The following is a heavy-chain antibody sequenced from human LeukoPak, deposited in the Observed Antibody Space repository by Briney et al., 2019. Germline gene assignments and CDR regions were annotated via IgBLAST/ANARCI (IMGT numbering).Heavy chain of an antibody. J-gene: IGHJ6*03. CDR1: GGSIISSLYH. V-gene: IGHV4-39*01. CDR3: ARLRGYCSGANCDMWGYYYYYYMDV. D-gene: IGHD2-2*02. Sequence: PSETLSLTCSVSGGSIISSLYHWGWLRQAPGKGLQWIGNVFHSGNTYYSPSLQSRVAISIDTSKNRFSLKLTSVTAADTAVYYCARLRGYCSGANCDMWGYYYYYYMDVWGKGTTVTVSS. CDR2: VFHSGNT.